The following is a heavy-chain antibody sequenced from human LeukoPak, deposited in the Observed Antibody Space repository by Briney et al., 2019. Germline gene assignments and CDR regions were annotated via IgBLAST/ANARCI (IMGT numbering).Heavy chain of an antibody. D-gene: IGHD3-10*01. CDR3: ARDHGTMVRGVIRPYYYYGMDV. CDR2: INPNSGGT. V-gene: IGHV1-2*02. CDR1: GYTFTGYY. Sequence: GASVKVSCKASGYTFTGYYMYWVRQAPGQGLEWMGWINPNSGGTNYAQKFQGRVTMTRDTSISTAYMELSRLRSDDTAVYYCARDHGTMVRGVIRPYYYYGMDVWGQGTTVTVPS. J-gene: IGHJ6*02.